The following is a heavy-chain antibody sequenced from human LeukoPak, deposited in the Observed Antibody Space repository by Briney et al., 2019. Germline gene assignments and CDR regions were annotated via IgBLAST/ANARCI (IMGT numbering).Heavy chain of an antibody. CDR1: GYTFTSYG. V-gene: IGHV1-18*01. D-gene: IGHD2-2*01. CDR3: ARLSPDRGYCSSTSCSRLGYYYMDV. J-gene: IGHJ6*03. Sequence: ASVKVSCKASGYTFTSYGIIWVRQAPGQGLEWMGWISTYNGNTNYAQKIQGRVTMTTDTSTSTAYMELRSLRSDDTAMYYCARLSPDRGYCSSTSCSRLGYYYMDVWGKGTTVTVSS. CDR2: ISTYNGNT.